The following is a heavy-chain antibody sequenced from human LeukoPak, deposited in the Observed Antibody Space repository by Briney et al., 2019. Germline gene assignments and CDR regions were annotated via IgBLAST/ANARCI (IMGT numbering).Heavy chain of an antibody. CDR3: VRYCSGGSCCLGAFDI. V-gene: IGHV4-30-2*01. CDR2: IYHSGST. CDR1: GGSISSGGDS. J-gene: IGHJ3*02. D-gene: IGHD2-15*01. Sequence: PSETLSLTCAVSGGSISSGGDSWSWIRQPPGKGLEWIGYIYHSGSTYYNPSLKSRVTISVDRSKNQFSLKLSSVTAADTALYYCVRYCSGGSCCLGAFDIWGQGTMVTVSS.